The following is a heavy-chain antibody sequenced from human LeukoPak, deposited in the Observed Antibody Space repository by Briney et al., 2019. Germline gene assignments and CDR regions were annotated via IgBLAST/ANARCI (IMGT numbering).Heavy chain of an antibody. CDR2: ISSSSSYI. Sequence: PGGSLRLSCAASGFTFDDYAMHWVRQAPGKGLEWVSSISSSSSYIYYADSVKGRFTISRDNAKNSLYLQMNSLRAEDTAVYYCASPHCSSTSCMRHYYYMDVWGKGTTVTVSS. J-gene: IGHJ6*03. CDR3: ASPHCSSTSCMRHYYYMDV. CDR1: GFTFDDYA. D-gene: IGHD2-2*01. V-gene: IGHV3-21*01.